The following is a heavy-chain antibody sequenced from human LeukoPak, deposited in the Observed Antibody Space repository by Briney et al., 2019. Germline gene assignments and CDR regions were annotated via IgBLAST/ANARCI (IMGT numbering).Heavy chain of an antibody. V-gene: IGHV4-59*01. D-gene: IGHD3-22*01. CDR1: GGSISNFY. CDR3: ARLDSSGYYLDAFDI. Sequence: SETLSLTCTVSGGSISNFYWTWIRQSPGKGLEWIGYISYSGTTKYSPSLKSRVTISLDTSKNQFSLKLNSVTAADTAVYYCARLDSSGYYLDAFDIWGQGTMVTVSS. CDR2: ISYSGTT. J-gene: IGHJ3*02.